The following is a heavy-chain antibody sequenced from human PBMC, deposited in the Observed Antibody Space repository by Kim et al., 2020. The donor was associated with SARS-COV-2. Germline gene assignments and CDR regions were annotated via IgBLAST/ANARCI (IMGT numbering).Heavy chain of an antibody. Sequence: SKNFQGRVTITRETTARTAYMELSSLRSEDTAVYYCARGPILTGYYWFDPWGQGTLVTVSS. D-gene: IGHD3-9*01. V-gene: IGHV1-3*01. J-gene: IGHJ5*02. CDR3: ARGPILTGYYWFDP.